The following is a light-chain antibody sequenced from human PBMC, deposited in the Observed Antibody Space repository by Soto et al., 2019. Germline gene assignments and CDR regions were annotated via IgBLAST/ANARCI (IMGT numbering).Light chain of an antibody. CDR2: DVR. Sequence: QSALTQPASVSGSPGQSITISCTGTSSDVGGYNYVSWYQQHPGKAPKLIIYDVRNRPSGIFNRFSGSKSGNTASLTISGLQAEDEADYYCSSYTSDTTRDVVFGGGTKLTVL. CDR1: SSDVGGYNY. CDR3: SSYTSDTTRDVV. V-gene: IGLV2-14*01. J-gene: IGLJ2*01.